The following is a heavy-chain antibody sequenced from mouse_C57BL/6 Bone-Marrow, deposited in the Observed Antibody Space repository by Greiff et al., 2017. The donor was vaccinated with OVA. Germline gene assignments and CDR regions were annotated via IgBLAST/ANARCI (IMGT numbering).Heavy chain of an antibody. CDR1: GYAFSSSW. Sequence: VQLQQSGPELVKPGASVKISCKASGYAFSSSWMNWVKQRPGKGLEWIGRIYPGDGDTNYNGKFKGKATLTADKSSSTAYMQLSSLTSEDSAVYFCARKGEYYGSSPDYWGQGTTLTVSS. V-gene: IGHV1-82*01. CDR3: ARKGEYYGSSPDY. J-gene: IGHJ2*01. CDR2: IYPGDGDT. D-gene: IGHD1-1*01.